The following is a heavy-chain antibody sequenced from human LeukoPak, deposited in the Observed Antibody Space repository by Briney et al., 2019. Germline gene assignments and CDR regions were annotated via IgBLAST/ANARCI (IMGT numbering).Heavy chain of an antibody. J-gene: IGHJ4*02. D-gene: IGHD2-21*02. CDR1: GGSFSGYY. Sequence: PSETLSLTCAIYGGSFSGYYWSWIRQPPGKGLEWIGETNHSGSTNYNPSLKSRVTISVDTSKNRFSLKLSSVTAADTAVYYCAMVVTATIDYWGQGTLVTVSS. V-gene: IGHV4-34*01. CDR3: AMVVTATIDY. CDR2: TNHSGST.